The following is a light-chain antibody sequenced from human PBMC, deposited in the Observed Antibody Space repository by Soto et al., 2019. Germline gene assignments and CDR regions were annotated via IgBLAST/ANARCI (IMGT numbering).Light chain of an antibody. V-gene: IGKV1-39*01. CDR1: QSINIY. Sequence: IQMTQSPSSLSAFVGDRVTVTCRASQSINIYLHWYQQRPGKAPTLLIYGASSLQSGVASRFRGGGSRKDFTLTISSLQPEDFATYYCQQSFRSPYTFGQGTKLEIK. CDR2: GAS. CDR3: QQSFRSPYT. J-gene: IGKJ2*01.